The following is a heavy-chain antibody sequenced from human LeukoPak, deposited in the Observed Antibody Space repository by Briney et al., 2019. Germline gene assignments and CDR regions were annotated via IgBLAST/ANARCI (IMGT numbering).Heavy chain of an antibody. D-gene: IGHD3-3*01. CDR3: ASAFGFDY. J-gene: IGHJ4*02. Sequence: AGSLRLSCAASGFTLSSYWMSWVRQAPGKGLEWVANIKQDGSEKYYVDSVKGRFTISRVNAKNSLYLQMNSLRAEDTAVYYCASAFGFDYWGRGNLLTLST. CDR2: IKQDGSEK. CDR1: GFTLSSYW. V-gene: IGHV3-7*01.